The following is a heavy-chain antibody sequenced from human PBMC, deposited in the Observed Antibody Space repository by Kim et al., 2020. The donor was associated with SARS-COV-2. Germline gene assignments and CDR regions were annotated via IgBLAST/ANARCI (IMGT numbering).Heavy chain of an antibody. CDR1: GFTFDDYA. D-gene: IGHD4-17*01. V-gene: IGHV3-9*01. CDR2: ITWNSGSI. J-gene: IGHJ4*02. CDR3: ARGNPDYGDSLDY. Sequence: GGSLRLSCVASGFTFDDYAMHWVRQAPGKGLEWVSGITWNSGSIRYADSVKGRFTISRDNAKNSLYLRMNSLRPEDTALYYCARGNPDYGDSLDYWGQGTLVTVSS.